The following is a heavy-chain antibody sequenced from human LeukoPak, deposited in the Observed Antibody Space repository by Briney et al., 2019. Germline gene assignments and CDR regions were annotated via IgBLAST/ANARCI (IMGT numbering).Heavy chain of an antibody. D-gene: IGHD2-2*01. V-gene: IGHV4-30-4*08. J-gene: IGHJ6*03. CDR2: IYYSGST. CDR1: GGSISSGDYY. Sequence: SETLSLTCTVSGGSISSGDYYWSWIRQPPGKGLEWIVYIYYSGSTYYNPSLKSRVTISVDTSKNQFSLKLSSVTAADTAVYYCARESVVVPAAFQYYYYYYMDVWGKGTTVTVSS. CDR3: ARESVVVPAAFQYYYYYYMDV.